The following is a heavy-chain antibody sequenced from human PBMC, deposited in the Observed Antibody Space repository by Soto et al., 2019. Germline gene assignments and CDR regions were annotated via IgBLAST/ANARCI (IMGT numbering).Heavy chain of an antibody. CDR2: ISCSGSTI. CDR3: ARDLGGITIFGVAASGNDAFDI. Sequence: GGSLRLSCAASGFTFSDYYMSWIRQAPGKGLEWVSYISCSGSTIYYADSVKGRFTISRDNAKNSLYLQMNSLRAEDTAVYYCARDLGGITIFGVAASGNDAFDIWGQGTMVTVSS. D-gene: IGHD3-3*01. J-gene: IGHJ3*02. V-gene: IGHV3-11*01. CDR1: GFTFSDYY.